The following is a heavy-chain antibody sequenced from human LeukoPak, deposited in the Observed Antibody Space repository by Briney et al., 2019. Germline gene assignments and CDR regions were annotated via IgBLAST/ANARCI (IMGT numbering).Heavy chain of an antibody. CDR1: GDSTGGNFY. Sequence: PSETLSLTCSVSGDSTGGNFYWSWIRQHPGRGLERIGYTHSSGTTFYNPSLKSRSTILMDTSNDLFSLILTSATAADTAVYFCTRNVRGVAGPSEIWGQGTMVTVSS. J-gene: IGHJ3*02. CDR2: THSSGTT. D-gene: IGHD3-10*02. CDR3: TRNVRGVAGPSEI. V-gene: IGHV4-31*03.